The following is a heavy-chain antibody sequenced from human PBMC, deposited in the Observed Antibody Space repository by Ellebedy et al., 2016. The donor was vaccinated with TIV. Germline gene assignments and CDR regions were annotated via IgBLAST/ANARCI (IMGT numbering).Heavy chain of an antibody. D-gene: IGHD4-17*01. CDR1: GFTFSSYV. V-gene: IGHV3-23*01. CDR2: ISASGHTT. CDR3: AKARRGDYVIFGLDV. Sequence: GESLKISCVASGFTFSSYVMSWVRQAPGKGLEWVSAISASGHTTFYADSVKGRFTISRDNSKNTLLLQMYSLRVDDTAVYYCAKARRGDYVIFGLDVWGQGTTVPVSS. J-gene: IGHJ6*02.